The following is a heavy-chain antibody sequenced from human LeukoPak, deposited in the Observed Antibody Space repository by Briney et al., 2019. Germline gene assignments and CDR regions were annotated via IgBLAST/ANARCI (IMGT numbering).Heavy chain of an antibody. D-gene: IGHD5-24*01. CDR1: GYTFTGYY. CDR2: INPNSGGT. CDR3: ARDSPRWLQLDY. J-gene: IGHJ4*02. V-gene: IGHV1-2*02. Sequence: ASVKVSCKASGYTFTGYYMHWVRQAPGHGLEWMGWINPNSGGTNYAQKFQGRVTMTRDTSISTAYMELSRLRSDDTAVYYCARDSPRWLQLDYWGQGTLVTVSS.